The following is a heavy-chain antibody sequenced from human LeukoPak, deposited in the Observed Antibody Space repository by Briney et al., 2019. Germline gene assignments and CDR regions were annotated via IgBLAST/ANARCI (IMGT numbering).Heavy chain of an antibody. Sequence: SQTLSLTCTVSGGSISSGGYYWSWIRQRPGKGLEWIGYIYYSGSTYYNPSLKSRVTISVDTSKNQFSLKLSSVTAADTAVYYCARVGEEYYGMDVWGQGTTVTVSS. D-gene: IGHD3-16*01. CDR3: ARVGEEYYGMDV. V-gene: IGHV4-31*03. CDR2: IYYSGST. J-gene: IGHJ6*02. CDR1: GGSISSGGYY.